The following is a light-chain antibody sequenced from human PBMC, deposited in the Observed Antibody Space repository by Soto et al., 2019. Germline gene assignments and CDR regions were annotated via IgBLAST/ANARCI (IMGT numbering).Light chain of an antibody. V-gene: IGKV3D-20*02. CDR1: QSLSGNY. CDR2: RAS. J-gene: IGKJ4*01. Sequence: NVLTQSPGTLSLSPGERATLSCRASQSLSGNYLAWYQQKPGQAPRVLIYRASIRATGISDRFSGSGSGTDFTLTISRLEPEDFAVYYCQQHINWPLTFGGGTKVDIK. CDR3: QQHINWPLT.